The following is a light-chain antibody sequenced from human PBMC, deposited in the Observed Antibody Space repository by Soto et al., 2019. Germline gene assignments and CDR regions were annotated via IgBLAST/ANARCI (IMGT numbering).Light chain of an antibody. J-gene: IGLJ1*01. CDR1: SSDVGGYNY. CDR2: DVS. V-gene: IGLV2-14*01. CDR3: SSYISSTTPFYV. Sequence: QSALTQPASVSGSPGQSITISCTGTSSDVGGYNYVSWYQQHPGKAPKLMIYDVSNRPSGVSNRFSGSKSGNSASLTISGLQAEDEADYYCSSYISSTTPFYVSGTGTKLTVL.